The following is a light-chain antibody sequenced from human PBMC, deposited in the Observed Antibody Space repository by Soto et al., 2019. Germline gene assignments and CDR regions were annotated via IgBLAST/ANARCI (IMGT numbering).Light chain of an antibody. Sequence: EIVLTQSPGTLSLSPGERATLSCRASQSVSSSYLAWYQQKPGQAPRLLIYGASSRATGIPDRFSGSGSGTDFTLTISRLEPEDFAVYYCGQYGSSPTFGQGTKVEIK. CDR3: GQYGSSPT. J-gene: IGKJ1*01. V-gene: IGKV3-20*01. CDR2: GAS. CDR1: QSVSSSY.